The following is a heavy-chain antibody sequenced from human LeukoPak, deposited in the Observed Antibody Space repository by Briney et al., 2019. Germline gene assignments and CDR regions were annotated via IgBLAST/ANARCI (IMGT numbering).Heavy chain of an antibody. Sequence: PGGSLRLSCAASGFTFSSYEMNWVRQAPGKGLEWVSYISSSGSTIYYADSVKGRFTISRDNAKNSLYLQMNSLRAEDTAVCYCARGNLNYGGNSNYWGQGTLVTVSS. CDR2: ISSSGSTI. CDR1: GFTFSSYE. V-gene: IGHV3-48*03. D-gene: IGHD4-23*01. CDR3: ARGNLNYGGNSNY. J-gene: IGHJ4*02.